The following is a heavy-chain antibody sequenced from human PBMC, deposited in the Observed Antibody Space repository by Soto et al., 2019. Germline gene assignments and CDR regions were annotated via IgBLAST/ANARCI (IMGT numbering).Heavy chain of an antibody. V-gene: IGHV1-2*04. Sequence: GASVKVSCKASGYTFTGYYMHWVRQAPGQGLEWMGWINPNSGGTNYAQKFQGWVTMTRDTSISTAYMELSRLRSDDTAVYYCARAYSGSYYPYFDYWGQGTLVTVSS. CDR3: ARAYSGSYYPYFDY. CDR2: INPNSGGT. CDR1: GYTFTGYY. J-gene: IGHJ4*02. D-gene: IGHD1-26*01.